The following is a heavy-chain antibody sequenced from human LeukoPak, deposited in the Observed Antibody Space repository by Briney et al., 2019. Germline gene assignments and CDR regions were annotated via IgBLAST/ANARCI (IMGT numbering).Heavy chain of an antibody. CDR3: AFYYYYGMDV. Sequence: GGSLRLSRAASGFTFSSYGMSWVRQAPGKGLEWVSSISGSSSYIYYADSVKGRFTISRDNAKKSLYLQMSSLRAEDTAVYYCAFYYYYGMDVWGQGTTVTVSS. CDR2: ISGSSSYI. V-gene: IGHV3-21*01. CDR1: GFTFSSYG. J-gene: IGHJ6*02.